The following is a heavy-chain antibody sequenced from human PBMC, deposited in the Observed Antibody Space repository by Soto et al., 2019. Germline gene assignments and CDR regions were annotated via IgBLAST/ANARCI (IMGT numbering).Heavy chain of an antibody. CDR3: ARERPDGSRLDP. V-gene: IGHV4-30-4*01. CDR2: IYYSGST. D-gene: IGHD6-13*01. CDR1: GGSISSGDYY. J-gene: IGHJ5*02. Sequence: QVQLQESGPGLVKPSQTLSLTCTVSGGSISSGDYYWSWIRQPPGKGLEWIGYIYYSGSTYYNPSLKSRVXTXVXXSKNQFSLKLRSVAAADTAVYYCARERPDGSRLDPWGQGTLVTVSS.